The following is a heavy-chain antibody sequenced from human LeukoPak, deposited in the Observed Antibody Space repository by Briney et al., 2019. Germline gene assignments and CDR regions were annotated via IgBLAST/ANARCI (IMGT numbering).Heavy chain of an antibody. CDR3: ARVIGAFRRFDY. J-gene: IGHJ4*02. CDR2: IYYTGST. Sequence: SETLSLTCTVSGGSINSYYWSWIRQPPGKGLEWIGYIYYTGSTNYNPSLKSRVTISVDTSKNQFSLKLSSVTAADTAVYYCARVIGAFRRFDYWGQGTLVTVSS. V-gene: IGHV4-59*01. D-gene: IGHD1-26*01. CDR1: GGSINSYY.